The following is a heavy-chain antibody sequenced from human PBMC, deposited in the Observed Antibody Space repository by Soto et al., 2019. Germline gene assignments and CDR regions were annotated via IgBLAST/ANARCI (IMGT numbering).Heavy chain of an antibody. J-gene: IGHJ4*02. D-gene: IGHD3-10*01. CDR2: ISAYNGNT. V-gene: IGHV1-18*01. CDR1: GYTFTSYG. CDR3: ARDYYYGSGGAY. Sequence: QVQLVQSGGEVKKPGASVKVSCKASGYTFTSYGISWVRQAPGQGLEWMGWISAYNGNTNYAQKLQGRVTMTTDTSTSIASMELRSLRADDTAVFYCARDYYYGSGGAYWGQGTLVTVSS.